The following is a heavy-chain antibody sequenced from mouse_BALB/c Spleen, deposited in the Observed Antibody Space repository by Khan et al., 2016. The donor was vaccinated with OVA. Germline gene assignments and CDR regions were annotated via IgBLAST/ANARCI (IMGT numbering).Heavy chain of an antibody. CDR2: IYPGTDNT. CDR1: GYIFTSYW. V-gene: IGHV1-76*01. Sequence: QIQLVQSGAELMRPGASVKLSCKTSGYIFTSYWIHWVKQRSGQGLEWIARIYPGTDNTYYNEKFKDKATLTADKSSTTAYMQLSSLKSEDSAVYFYAREEPLYYFDYWGQGTTLTVSS. D-gene: IGHD6-1*01. CDR3: AREEPLYYFDY. J-gene: IGHJ2*01.